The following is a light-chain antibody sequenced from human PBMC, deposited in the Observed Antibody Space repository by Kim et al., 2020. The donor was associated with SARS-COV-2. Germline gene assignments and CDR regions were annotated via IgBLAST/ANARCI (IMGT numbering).Light chain of an antibody. Sequence: ALGQTVRITCQGDSLRTFYASWYQQKPGQAPVLVIFGKNNRPSGIPDRFSGSRSGNTDLLTITGAQAEDESDYYCSSRDSSGHHVLFGGGTKVTVL. CDR3: SSRDSSGHHVL. V-gene: IGLV3-19*01. CDR1: SLRTFY. J-gene: IGLJ2*01. CDR2: GKN.